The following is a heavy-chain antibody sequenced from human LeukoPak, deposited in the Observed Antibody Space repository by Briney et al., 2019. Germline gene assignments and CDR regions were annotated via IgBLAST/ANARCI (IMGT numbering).Heavy chain of an antibody. CDR1: GYTFTSYY. D-gene: IGHD6-13*01. J-gene: IGHJ3*02. CDR3: ARGGSSSWYPMMTFDI. CDR2: INPSGGST. V-gene: IGHV1-46*01. Sequence: ASVKVSCKASGYTFTSYYMHWVRQAPGQGLEWMGIINPSGGSTSYAQKFQGRVTMTRDTSTSTVYMELSSLRSEDTAVYYSARGGSSSWYPMMTFDIWGQGTMVTVSS.